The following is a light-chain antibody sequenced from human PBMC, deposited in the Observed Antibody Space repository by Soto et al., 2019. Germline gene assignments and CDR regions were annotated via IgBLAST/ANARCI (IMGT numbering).Light chain of an antibody. Sequence: QSVLTQPPSASGTPGQRVTISCSGSSSNIGSNTVNWYQQLPGTAPKLLIYSNKQRPSGVPDRFSGSKSGTSASLAISGLQSEDEADYYWAAWDDSRNVWVFGGGTKLTVL. CDR1: SSNIGSNT. V-gene: IGLV1-44*01. CDR3: AAWDDSRNVWV. J-gene: IGLJ3*02. CDR2: SNK.